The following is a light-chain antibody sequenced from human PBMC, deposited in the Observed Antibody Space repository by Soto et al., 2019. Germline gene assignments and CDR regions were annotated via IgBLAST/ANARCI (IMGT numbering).Light chain of an antibody. CDR3: QQYHDWPPST. CDR2: SAS. CDR1: QSVGTK. J-gene: IGKJ1*01. Sequence: EIVMTQSPATLSVSPGERATLSCRASQSVGTKLAWYQQTPGQAPRLLIYSASTRATGIPARFSGSGSGTEFTLTISSLQSEDFAVYYCQQYHDWPPSTFGQGTKVDIK. V-gene: IGKV3-15*01.